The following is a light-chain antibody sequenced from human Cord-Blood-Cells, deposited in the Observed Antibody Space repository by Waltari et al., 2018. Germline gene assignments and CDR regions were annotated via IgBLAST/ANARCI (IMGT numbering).Light chain of an antibody. CDR2: DVS. CDR3: SSYTSSSTGV. V-gene: IGLV2-14*01. Sequence: QSALTQPASVSGSPGQSITISCTGTSSDVGGYNYVSWYQQHPGKAPKLMIYDVSTRPSVVSNRCSGSKSGNTASLTISGLQAEDEADYYCSSYTSSSTGVFGGGTKLTVL. J-gene: IGLJ2*01. CDR1: SSDVGGYNY.